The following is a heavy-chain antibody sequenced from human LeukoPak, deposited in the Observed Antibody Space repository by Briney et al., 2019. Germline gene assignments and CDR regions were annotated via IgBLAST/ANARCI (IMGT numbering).Heavy chain of an antibody. CDR2: MNPNSGNT. V-gene: IGHV1-8*01. J-gene: IGHJ4*02. Sequence: ASVKVSCKASGYTFTSYDINWVRQATGQGLEWMGWMNPNSGNTGYAQKFQGRVTMTRNTSISTAYMELSSLRAEDTAVYYCAKDRAMVRGVIIPLDYWGQGTPVTVSS. CDR1: GYTFTSYD. CDR3: AKDRAMVRGVIIPLDY. D-gene: IGHD3-10*01.